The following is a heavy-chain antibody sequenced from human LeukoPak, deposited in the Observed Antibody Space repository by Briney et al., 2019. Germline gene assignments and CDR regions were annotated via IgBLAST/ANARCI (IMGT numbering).Heavy chain of an antibody. J-gene: IGHJ4*02. CDR2: ISAYNGNT. CDR3: ARDLYSSGSSLADY. V-gene: IGHV1-18*01. CDR1: GYTFTSYG. D-gene: IGHD6-19*01. Sequence: ASVKVSCKASGYTFTSYGISWVRQAPGQGLEWVGWISAYNGNTNYAQKLQGRVTMTTDTSTSTAYMELRSLRSDDTAVYYCARDLYSSGSSLADYWGQGTLVTVSS.